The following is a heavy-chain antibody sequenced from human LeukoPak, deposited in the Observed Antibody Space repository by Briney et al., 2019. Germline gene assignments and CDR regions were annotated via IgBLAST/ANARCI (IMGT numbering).Heavy chain of an antibody. CDR3: ARQTYEWQQPNWFDP. D-gene: IGHD6-13*01. J-gene: IGHJ5*02. CDR1: GGSFSGYY. Sequence: SETLSLTCAVYGGSFSGYYWSWIRQPPGKGLEWIGEINHSGSTNYNPSLKGRVTISVDTSKNQFSLKLSSVTAADTAVYYCARQTYEWQQPNWFDPWGQGTLVTVSS. CDR2: INHSGST. V-gene: IGHV4-34*01.